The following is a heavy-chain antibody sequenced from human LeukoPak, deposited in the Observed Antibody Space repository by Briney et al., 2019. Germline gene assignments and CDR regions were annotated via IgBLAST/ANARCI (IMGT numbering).Heavy chain of an antibody. Sequence: MASETLSLTCTVSGGSINDYYWTWIRQPPGEGLEWIGYIYYSGSTNYNPSLKSRVTISVDTSKNQFSLKLNSVTAADTAVYYCARGDYNGGNRYFDYWGQGALVTVSP. CDR1: GGSINDYY. J-gene: IGHJ4*02. V-gene: IGHV4-59*01. CDR2: IYYSGST. CDR3: ARGDYNGGNRYFDY. D-gene: IGHD3-10*01.